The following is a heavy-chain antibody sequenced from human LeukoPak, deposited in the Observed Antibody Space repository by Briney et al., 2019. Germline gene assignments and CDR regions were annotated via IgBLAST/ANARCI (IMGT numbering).Heavy chain of an antibody. Sequence: SVKVSCKASGGTFSSYAISWVRQAPGQGLEWMGGIIPIFGTANYAQKFQGRVTITTDESTGTAYMELSSLRSEDTAMYYCASDGPGSYYNGNLRSPYYHYMDVSGKGTTVTVSS. J-gene: IGHJ6*03. CDR1: GGTFSSYA. V-gene: IGHV1-69*05. CDR2: IIPIFGTA. D-gene: IGHD3-10*01. CDR3: ASDGPGSYYNGNLRSPYYHYMDV.